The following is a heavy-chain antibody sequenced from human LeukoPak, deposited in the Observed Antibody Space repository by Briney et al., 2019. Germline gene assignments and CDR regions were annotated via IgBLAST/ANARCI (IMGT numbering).Heavy chain of an antibody. J-gene: IGHJ3*02. CDR2: ISGSGGSI. V-gene: IGHV3-23*01. D-gene: IGHD1-26*01. CDR1: GFTFSSYG. CDR3: ARDLGRIVGASHAFDI. Sequence: GGSLRLSCAASGFTFSSYGMSWVRQAPGKGLEWVSAISGSGGSIYYADSVKGRFTISRDNSKNTLYLQMNSLRAEDTAVYYCARDLGRIVGASHAFDIWGQGTMVTVST.